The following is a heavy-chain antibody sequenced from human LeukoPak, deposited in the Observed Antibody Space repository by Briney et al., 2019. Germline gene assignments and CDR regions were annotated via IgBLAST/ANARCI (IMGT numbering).Heavy chain of an antibody. CDR3: ARKTGYYGSGSRALGWFDP. CDR1: GYTFTRYY. D-gene: IGHD3-10*01. CDR2: INPNSGGT. V-gene: IGHV1-2*02. Sequence: ASVKVSCKASGYTFTRYYMHWVRQAPGQGLEWMGWINPNSGGTNYAQKCQGRVTMTRDTSISTAYMELSRLRSDDTAVYCCARKTGYYGSGSRALGWFDPWGQGPLVTVSS. J-gene: IGHJ5*02.